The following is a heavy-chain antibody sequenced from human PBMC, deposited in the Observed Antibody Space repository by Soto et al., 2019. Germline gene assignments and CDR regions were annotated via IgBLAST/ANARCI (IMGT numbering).Heavy chain of an antibody. Sequence: GGSLRLSCAVSGFTFSIYEMNWVRHAPGKGLEWVSYIGTSGKTIYYADSVRGRFTISRDNAKNSLYLQMNSLRAEDTAVYFCARDPAIYSGKFDYGLDVWGRGTTVTVSS. J-gene: IGHJ6*02. V-gene: IGHV3-48*03. CDR2: IGTSGKTI. CDR3: ARDPAIYSGKFDYGLDV. D-gene: IGHD4-4*01. CDR1: GFTFSIYE.